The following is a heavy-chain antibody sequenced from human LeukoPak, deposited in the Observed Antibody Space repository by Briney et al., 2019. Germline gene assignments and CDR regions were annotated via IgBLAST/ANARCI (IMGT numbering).Heavy chain of an antibody. J-gene: IGHJ6*02. D-gene: IGHD1-26*01. V-gene: IGHV3-33*08. CDR2: IWYDGSNK. Sequence: PGGSLRLSCAASGFTFSSYGMHWVRQAPGKGLEWVAVIWYDGSNKYYADSVKGRFTISRDNSKNTLYLQMNSLRAEDTAVYYCAREENNGSYLPFYYGMDVWGQGTTVTVSS. CDR1: GFTFSSYG. CDR3: AREENNGSYLPFYYGMDV.